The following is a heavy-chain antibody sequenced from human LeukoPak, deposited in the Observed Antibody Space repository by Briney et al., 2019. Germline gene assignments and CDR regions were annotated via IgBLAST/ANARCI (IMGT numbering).Heavy chain of an antibody. CDR1: GFTFSSYS. D-gene: IGHD7-27*01. CDR2: ISSSRSYI. CDR3: ARDFRPLGAFDI. V-gene: IGHV3-21*01. J-gene: IGHJ3*02. Sequence: TGGSLRLSCAASGFTFSSYSMNWVRQAPGKGLEWVSSISSSRSYIYYADSVKGRFTISRDNAKNSLYLQMNSLRAEDTAVYYCARDFRPLGAFDIWGQGTMVTVSS.